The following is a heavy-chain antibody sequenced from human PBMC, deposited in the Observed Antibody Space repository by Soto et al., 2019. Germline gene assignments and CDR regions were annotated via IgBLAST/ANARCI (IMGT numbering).Heavy chain of an antibody. Sequence: GDSVKVSCXASGYTFTSYGISWVRQAPGQVLEWMGWISAYNGNTNYAQKLQGRVTITTDTYTSTAYMELRSLRSDDTAVYYCARVGSVVVPAAMGYWGQGTLVTVSS. D-gene: IGHD2-2*01. V-gene: IGHV1-18*04. CDR2: ISAYNGNT. J-gene: IGHJ4*02. CDR1: GYTFTSYG. CDR3: ARVGSVVVPAAMGY.